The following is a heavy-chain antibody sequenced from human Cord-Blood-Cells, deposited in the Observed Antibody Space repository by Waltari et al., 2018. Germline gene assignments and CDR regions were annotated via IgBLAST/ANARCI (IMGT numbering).Heavy chain of an antibody. Sequence: QVQLQQWGAGLLKPSVTLSLTCAVYGGSFSGYYWSWIRQPPGKGLEWIGEINHSGSTNYNPSLKSRVTISVDTSKNQFSLKLSSVTAADTAVYYCARAYYDILTGYYYFDYWGQGTLVTVSS. D-gene: IGHD3-9*01. CDR2: INHSGST. J-gene: IGHJ4*02. V-gene: IGHV4-34*01. CDR3: ARAYYDILTGYYYFDY. CDR1: GGSFSGYY.